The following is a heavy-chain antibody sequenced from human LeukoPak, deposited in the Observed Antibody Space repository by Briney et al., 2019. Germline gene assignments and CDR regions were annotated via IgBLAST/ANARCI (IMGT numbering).Heavy chain of an antibody. CDR3: ATLHYGSGSYYFDY. CDR1: GYTLTELS. D-gene: IGHD3-10*01. J-gene: IGHJ4*02. V-gene: IGHV1-24*01. Sequence: VSVKVSCKVSGYTLTELSMHWVRQAPGKGLEWMGGFDPEDGETIYAQKFQGRVTMTEDTSTDTAYMELSSLRSEDTAVYYRATLHYGSGSYYFDYWGQGTLVTVSS. CDR2: FDPEDGET.